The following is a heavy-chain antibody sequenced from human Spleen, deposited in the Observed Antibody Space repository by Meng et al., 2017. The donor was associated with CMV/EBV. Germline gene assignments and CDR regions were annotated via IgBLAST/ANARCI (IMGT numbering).Heavy chain of an antibody. J-gene: IGHJ5*02. V-gene: IGHV3-48*04. CDR2: ITASGNTI. Sequence: GESLKISCAASGFHFSKYNMNWVRQAPGKGLEWVSYITASGNTIYYADSVKGRFTISRDNAKNSLFLQMNSLRAEDTAVYYCAREVLYNWLDPWGQGTLVTVSS. CDR3: AREVLYNWLDP. CDR1: GFHFSKYN. D-gene: IGHD2/OR15-2a*01.